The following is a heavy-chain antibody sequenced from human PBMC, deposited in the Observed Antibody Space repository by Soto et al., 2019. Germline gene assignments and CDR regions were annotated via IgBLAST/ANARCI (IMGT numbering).Heavy chain of an antibody. CDR2: IYYTGRT. V-gene: IGHV4-30-4*01. D-gene: IGHD2-21*02. CDR3: ARVCGGDCHYGMDV. Sequence: SETLSLTCTVSGGSLSSGDYYWSWIRQPPGKGPEWIGYIYYTGRTYYNPSLKSRITLSVDTSKNQFSLKLSSVTAADTAVYFCARVCGGDCHYGMDVRGQGTTVTVSS. CDR1: GGSLSSGDYY. J-gene: IGHJ6*02.